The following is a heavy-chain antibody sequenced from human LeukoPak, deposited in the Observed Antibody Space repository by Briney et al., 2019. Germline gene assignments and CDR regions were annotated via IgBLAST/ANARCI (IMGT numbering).Heavy chain of an antibody. CDR1: GFTFSGSA. CDR3: TRPMATTGDYYYYYMDV. D-gene: IGHD5-24*01. J-gene: IGHJ6*03. Sequence: GGSLRLSGAPSGFTFSGSAMHWVRQASGKGLGWVGRIRSKANSYATAYDASVKGSFTISRDDSKNTAYLQMNSLKTEDTAVYYCTRPMATTGDYYYYYMDVWGKGTTVTVSS. V-gene: IGHV3-73*01. CDR2: IRSKANSYAT.